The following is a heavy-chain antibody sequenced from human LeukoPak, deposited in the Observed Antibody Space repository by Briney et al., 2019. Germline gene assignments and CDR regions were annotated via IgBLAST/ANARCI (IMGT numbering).Heavy chain of an antibody. CDR3: ARRLGDPFYYMDV. CDR2: IYYSGST. V-gene: IGHV4-39*02. D-gene: IGHD3-10*01. Sequence: SETLSLTCSVSGGSMTSGSHYWGWVRQPPGKGLEWFGNIYYSGSTYYNPSLKSRVAIFIDTSKNHFSLALTSVTAADAGVYYCARRLGDPFYYMDVWGRGTTVTVSS. J-gene: IGHJ6*03. CDR1: GGSMTSGSHY.